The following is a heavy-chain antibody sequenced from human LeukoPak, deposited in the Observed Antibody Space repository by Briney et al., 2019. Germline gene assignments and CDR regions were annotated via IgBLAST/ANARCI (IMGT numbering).Heavy chain of an antibody. D-gene: IGHD4-17*01. V-gene: IGHV3-11*04. CDR1: GFTFSDYY. CDR2: ISSSGSTI. Sequence: GGSLRLSCAASGFTFSDYYMSWVRQAPGKGLEWVSYISSSGSTIYYADSVKGRFTISRDNAKNSLYLQMNSLRAEDTAVYYCARDPPHGDYDYWGQGTLVTVSS. CDR3: ARDPPHGDYDY. J-gene: IGHJ4*02.